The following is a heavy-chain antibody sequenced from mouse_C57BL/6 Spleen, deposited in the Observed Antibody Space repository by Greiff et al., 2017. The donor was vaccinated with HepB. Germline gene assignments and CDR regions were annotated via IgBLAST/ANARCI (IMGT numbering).Heavy chain of an antibody. V-gene: IGHV1-69*01. J-gene: IGHJ4*01. CDR1: GYTFTSYW. Sequence: QVQLKQPGAELVMPGASVKLSCKASGYTFTSYWMHWVKQRPGQGLEWIGEIDPSDSYTNYNQKFKGKSTLTVYKSSSTAYMQLSSLTSEDSAVYYCARRGIREAMDYWGQGTSVTVSS. CDR2: IDPSDSYT. D-gene: IGHD1-2*01. CDR3: ARRGIREAMDY.